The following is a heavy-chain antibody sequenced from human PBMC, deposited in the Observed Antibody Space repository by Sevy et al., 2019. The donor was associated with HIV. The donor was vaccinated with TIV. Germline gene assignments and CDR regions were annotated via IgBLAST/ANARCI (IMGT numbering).Heavy chain of an antibody. V-gene: IGHV3-7*01. J-gene: IGHJ4*02. D-gene: IGHD6-13*01. CDR1: GFPFSSHW. CDR3: TTGHQELGM. CDR2: IKQDGSEM. Sequence: GGSLRLSCAASGFPFSSHWMTWVRQAPGKGLDWVASIKQDGSEMYYVDSVKGRFTISRDNAKNSVYLQMNSLRVEDTAMYYCTTGHQELGMRGQETLVTVSS.